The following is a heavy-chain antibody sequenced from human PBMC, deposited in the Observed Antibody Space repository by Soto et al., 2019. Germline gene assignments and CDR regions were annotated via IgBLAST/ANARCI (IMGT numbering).Heavy chain of an antibody. D-gene: IGHD3-3*01. CDR3: ARARVYYDFWSGGPHLYYYYMDV. V-gene: IGHV4-34*01. CDR1: GGYFIGFC. CDR2: SNHSGST. J-gene: IGHJ6*03. Sequence: SVTMSVTWTVEGGYFIGFCWSWISKPTGKGLEWIGESNHSGSTNYNPSLKSRVTISVDTSKNQFSLKLSSVTAADTAVYYCARARVYYDFWSGGPHLYYYYMDVWGNGTTVTVSS.